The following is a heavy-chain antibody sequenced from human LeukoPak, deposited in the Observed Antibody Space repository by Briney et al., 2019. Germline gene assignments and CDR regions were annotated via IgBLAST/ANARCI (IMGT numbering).Heavy chain of an antibody. J-gene: IGHJ4*02. V-gene: IGHV4-4*07. CDR1: GGPISRYY. Sequence: PSETLSLTCTVSGGPISRYYWSWIRQPAGKGREWIGRIYTSGSTHYHPSLKSRVTMSVDTYKTQFSLKLSSVTGADTAVYYCVISSGYYIYDYWGQGTLVSVSS. CDR2: IYTSGST. D-gene: IGHD3-22*01. CDR3: VISSGYYIYDY.